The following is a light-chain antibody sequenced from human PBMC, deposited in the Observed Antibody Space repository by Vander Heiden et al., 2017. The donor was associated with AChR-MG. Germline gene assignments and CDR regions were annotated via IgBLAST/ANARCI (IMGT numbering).Light chain of an antibody. J-gene: IGKJ2*01. CDR1: QSVSSY. CDR2: DAS. CDR3: QQRSNWHT. Sequence: ELVLTQSPATLSLPPGERATLSCRASQSVSSYLAWYQQKPGQAPRLLIYDASNRATGIPARFSGSGSGTDFTLTISSLEPEDFAVYYCQQRSNWHTFGQGTKLEIK. V-gene: IGKV3-11*01.